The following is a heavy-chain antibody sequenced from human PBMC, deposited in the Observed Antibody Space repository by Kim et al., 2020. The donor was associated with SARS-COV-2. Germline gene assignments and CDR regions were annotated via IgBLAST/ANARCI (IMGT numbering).Heavy chain of an antibody. J-gene: IGHJ6*01. CDR1: GFIFSSSG. Sequence: SVKVSCKASGFIFSSSGMQWVRQARGQRLEWIGWIVVGSGNTNYAQKFQERVSITRDMSTSTVYMELNSLRAEDTAVYYFARVGYDYVWGSYRDYYYYY. D-gene: IGHD3-16*02. V-gene: IGHV1-58*02. CDR3: ARVGYDYVWGSYRDYYYYY. CDR2: IVVGSGNT.